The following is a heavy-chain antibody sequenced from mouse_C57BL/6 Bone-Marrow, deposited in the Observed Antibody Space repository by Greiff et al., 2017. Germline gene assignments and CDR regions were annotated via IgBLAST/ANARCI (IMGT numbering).Heavy chain of an antibody. CDR3: ARGIYYGAY. V-gene: IGHV1-76*01. Sequence: VHLVESGAELVRPGASVKLSCKASGYTFTDYCINWVKQRPGQGLEWIARIYPGSGNTYYNEEFKGKATLTAEQSSRTAYMQLSSLTSEDSAVYGGARGIYYGAYGGQGTRVTVSA. CDR1: GYTFTDYC. CDR2: IYPGSGNT. D-gene: IGHD2-1*01. J-gene: IGHJ3*01.